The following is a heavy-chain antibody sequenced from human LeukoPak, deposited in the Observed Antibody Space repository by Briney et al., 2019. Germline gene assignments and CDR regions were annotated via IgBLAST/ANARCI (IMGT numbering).Heavy chain of an antibody. V-gene: IGHV4-59*02. Sequence: PSETLSLTCTVAGGSVTSHHWNWIRQPPGKGLEWIGYIYYSGNTDYNPALRSRVTISVDTAKDQFSLTLSSVPAADTAVYYCARGSFGDYGRLHNWGQGTLVTVSS. CDR1: GGSVTSHH. D-gene: IGHD4-17*01. CDR2: IYYSGNT. J-gene: IGHJ4*02. CDR3: ARGSFGDYGRLHN.